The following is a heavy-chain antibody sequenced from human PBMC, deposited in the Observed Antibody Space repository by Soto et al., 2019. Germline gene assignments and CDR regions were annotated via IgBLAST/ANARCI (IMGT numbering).Heavy chain of an antibody. Sequence: SVKVSFKASGGTFSSYAISWVRQAPGQGLEWMGGIIPIFGTANYAQKFQGRVTITADESTSTAYTELSSLRSEDTAVYYCARDPYGSGTFDYWGQGTLVTVSS. D-gene: IGHD6-19*01. J-gene: IGHJ4*02. CDR2: IIPIFGTA. CDR3: ARDPYGSGTFDY. V-gene: IGHV1-69*13. CDR1: GGTFSSYA.